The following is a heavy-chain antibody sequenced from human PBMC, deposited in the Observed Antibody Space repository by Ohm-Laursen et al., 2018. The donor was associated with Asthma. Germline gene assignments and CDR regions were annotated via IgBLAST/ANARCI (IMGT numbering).Heavy chain of an antibody. CDR3: ARERSVAGYVHGMDV. J-gene: IGHJ6*02. V-gene: IGHV3-30*04. CDR2: IPDDGRNK. D-gene: IGHD6-19*01. CDR1: GFTFSSYA. Sequence: SLRLSCAASGFTFSSYAMHWVRQAPGKGLEWVAVIPDDGRNKYYADSVKGRFTISRDNSKNTLYLQMNSLRAEDTAVYYCARERSVAGYVHGMDVWGQGTTVTVSS.